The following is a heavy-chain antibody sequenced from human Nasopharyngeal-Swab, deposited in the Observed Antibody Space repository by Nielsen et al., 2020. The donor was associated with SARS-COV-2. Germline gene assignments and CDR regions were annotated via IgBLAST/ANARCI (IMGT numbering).Heavy chain of an antibody. V-gene: IGHV3-33*01. CDR3: ARDGPNWNLDY. Sequence: GGSLRLYCAASGFTVSRYGFHWVRQAPGKGLEWVAVIRPGGDSRIYGDSMKGRVAVSRDNSKNTLYLQIDDLRYEDTAVYYCARDGPNWNLDYWGQGTLVTVSS. CDR2: IRPGGDSR. CDR1: GFTVSRYG. D-gene: IGHD1-1*01. J-gene: IGHJ4*02.